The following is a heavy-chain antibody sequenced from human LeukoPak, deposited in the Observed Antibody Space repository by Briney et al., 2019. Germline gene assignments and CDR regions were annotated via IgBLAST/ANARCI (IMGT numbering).Heavy chain of an antibody. D-gene: IGHD3-16*02. Sequence: SETLSLTCAVYGGSFSGYYWSWLRQPPGKGLEGIGEINHSGSTNYNPSLKSRVTISVDTSKNQFSLKLSSVTAADTAVYYCARSYDYVWGSYRYTDYFDYWGQGTLVTVSS. V-gene: IGHV4-34*01. CDR2: INHSGST. CDR3: ARSYDYVWGSYRYTDYFDY. CDR1: GGSFSGYY. J-gene: IGHJ4*02.